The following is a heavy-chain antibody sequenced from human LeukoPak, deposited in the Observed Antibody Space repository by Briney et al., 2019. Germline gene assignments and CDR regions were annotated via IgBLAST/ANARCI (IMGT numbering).Heavy chain of an antibody. Sequence: ASVKVSCKASGYTFTSYGISWVRQAPGQGLEWMGWISAYNGNTNYAQKLQGRVTMTRDTSISTAYMELSRLRSDDTAVYYCAREVDYYDSSGYDYWGQGTLVTVSS. CDR2: ISAYNGNT. J-gene: IGHJ4*02. V-gene: IGHV1-18*01. CDR3: AREVDYYDSSGYDY. CDR1: GYTFTSYG. D-gene: IGHD3-22*01.